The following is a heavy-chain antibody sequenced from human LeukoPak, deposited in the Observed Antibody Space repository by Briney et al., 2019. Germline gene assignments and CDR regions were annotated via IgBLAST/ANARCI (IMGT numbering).Heavy chain of an antibody. V-gene: IGHV3-48*03. CDR2: ISSSGSTI. CDR3: AMTVPDHDAFDI. Sequence: GGSLRLSCAASGFTFSSYEMNWVRQAPGKGLEWVSYISSSGSTIYYADSVKGRFTISRDNAKNSLYPQMNSLRAQYTAVSHRAMTVPDHDAFDIWGQGTMFTVSS. J-gene: IGHJ3*02. CDR1: GFTFSSYE. D-gene: IGHD4-11*01.